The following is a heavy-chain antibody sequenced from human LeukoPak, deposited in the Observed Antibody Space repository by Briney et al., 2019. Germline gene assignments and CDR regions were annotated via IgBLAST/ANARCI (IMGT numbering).Heavy chain of an antibody. CDR3: ARVVSNYYFDS. J-gene: IGHJ4*02. CDR2: IYHSGST. CDR1: GGSISSGSYS. D-gene: IGHD4-11*01. Sequence: SETPSLTCAVSGGSISSGSYSWSWIRQPPGKGLEWIGYIYHSGSTYYNPSLKSRVTISVDRSKNQFSLKLSSVTAADTAVYYCARVVSNYYFDSWGQGTLVTVSS. V-gene: IGHV4-30-2*01.